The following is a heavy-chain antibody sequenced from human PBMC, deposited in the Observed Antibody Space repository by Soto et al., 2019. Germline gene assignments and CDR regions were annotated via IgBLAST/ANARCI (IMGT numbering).Heavy chain of an antibody. CDR1: GFTFSKYA. CDR3: ARTGYDRSGYFVEYYFDY. CDR2: TSNDGSNP. D-gene: IGHD3-22*01. V-gene: IGHV3-30-3*01. J-gene: IGHJ4*02. Sequence: SLRLSCAASGFTFSKYAMHWFRQARGTGLEWVAVTSNDGSNPYYADSVKGRFTISRDNSKNTLYLQMNSLREEDTAVYYCARTGYDRSGYFVEYYFDYWGQGTLVTVYS.